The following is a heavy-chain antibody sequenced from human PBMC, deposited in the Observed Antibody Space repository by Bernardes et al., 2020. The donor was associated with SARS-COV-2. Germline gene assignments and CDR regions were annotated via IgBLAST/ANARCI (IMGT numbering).Heavy chain of an antibody. CDR3: ARDPVATATSGRYYGLNA. Sequence: SLRLSRTASGFTFSTYAMHWVRQAPGKGLEYVSGSNNNGGRTYYADSVKGRFTISRDNSKNTLYLQMGSLRVEDMAVYYCARDPVATATSGRYYGLNAWGQGTTVTVSS. V-gene: IGHV3-64*02. D-gene: IGHD5-12*01. CDR1: GFTFSTYA. J-gene: IGHJ6*02. CDR2: SNNNGGRT.